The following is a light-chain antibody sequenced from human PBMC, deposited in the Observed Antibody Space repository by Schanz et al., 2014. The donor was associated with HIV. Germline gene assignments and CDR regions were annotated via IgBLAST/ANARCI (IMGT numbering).Light chain of an antibody. CDR3: QQYYTYPFT. J-gene: IGKJ2*01. CDR2: KAS. CDR1: QSISSW. V-gene: IGKV1-5*03. Sequence: DIQMTQSTSTLSASVGDRVTITCRASQSISSWLAWDQQKPGKAPKVLIYKASSLESGVPSRFRGSGSGTEFTLTISSLQPDDFATYYCQQYYTYPFTFGQGTKLE.